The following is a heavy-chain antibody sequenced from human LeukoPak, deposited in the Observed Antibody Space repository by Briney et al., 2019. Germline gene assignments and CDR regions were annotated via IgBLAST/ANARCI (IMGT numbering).Heavy chain of an antibody. V-gene: IGHV3-74*01. D-gene: IGHD3-10*01. CDR1: GFTFSSYW. CDR2: INGDGRNI. Sequence: PGGSLRLSCAASGFTFSSYWMHWVRQDPRKGLVWVSRINGDGRNINYADSVRGRFTISRDNAKNTLYLQMNTLRVEDTAVYYCARDQPGALWFGESSGEGYWGQGTLVTVSS. J-gene: IGHJ4*02. CDR3: ARDQPGALWFGESSGEGY.